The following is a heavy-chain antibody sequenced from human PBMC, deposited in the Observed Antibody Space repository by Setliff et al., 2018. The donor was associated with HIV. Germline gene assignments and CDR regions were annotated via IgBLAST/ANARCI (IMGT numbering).Heavy chain of an antibody. D-gene: IGHD3-3*02. J-gene: IGHJ3*02. Sequence: SETLSLTCSVSGASIRGHYWSWIRQSPGKGLEWIGYIYSSGSTNYNPSLKSRVTISVDTSKNQFSLKLSSVTAADTAVYYCAREHFWSGYYSYDAFDIWGQGTMVTVSS. V-gene: IGHV4-4*09. CDR2: IYSSGST. CDR1: GASIRGHY. CDR3: AREHFWSGYYSYDAFDI.